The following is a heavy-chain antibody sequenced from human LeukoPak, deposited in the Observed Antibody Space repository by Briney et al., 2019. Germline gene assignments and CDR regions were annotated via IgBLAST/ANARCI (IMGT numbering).Heavy chain of an antibody. CDR1: GGTFSSYA. V-gene: IGHV1-69*05. CDR3: ARGIAAAYYYYYMDV. CDR2: IIPIFGTA. D-gene: IGHD6-13*01. J-gene: IGHJ6*03. Sequence: ASVTVSCKASGGTFSSYAISWVRQAPGQGLEWMGGIIPIFGTANYAQKFQGRVTNTTDETTSTAYMELSRLGSEDTAVYYFARGIAAAYYYYYMDVWGKGTTVTVSS.